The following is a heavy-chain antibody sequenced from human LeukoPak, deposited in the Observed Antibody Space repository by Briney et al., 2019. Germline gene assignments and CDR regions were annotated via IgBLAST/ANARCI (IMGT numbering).Heavy chain of an antibody. Sequence: PGGSLRLSCAASGFTFSSYSMNWVRQAPGKGLEWISCISSSSSTIYYADSVKGRFTISRDNAKNSLYLQMNSLRAEDTAVYYCARRLPWFGESYYYYYMDVWGKGTTVTVSS. CDR1: GFTFSSYS. J-gene: IGHJ6*03. D-gene: IGHD3-10*01. CDR2: ISSSSSTI. CDR3: ARRLPWFGESYYYYYMDV. V-gene: IGHV3-48*01.